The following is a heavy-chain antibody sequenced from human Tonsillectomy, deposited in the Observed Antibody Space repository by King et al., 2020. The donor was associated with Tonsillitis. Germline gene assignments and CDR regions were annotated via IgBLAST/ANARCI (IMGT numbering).Heavy chain of an antibody. J-gene: IGHJ6*03. Sequence: VQLVESGGGLVKPGGSLRLSCAASGFTFSSYSMNWVRQAPGKGLEWVSSISSSSSYIYYADSVKGRFTISRDNAKNSLYLQMNSLRAEDTAGYYCAGSGESRSGGYYGPYYYYMDVWGKGTTVTVS. CDR3: AGSGESRSGGYYGPYYYYMDV. D-gene: IGHD1-26*01. CDR2: ISSSSSYI. V-gene: IGHV3-21*01. CDR1: GFTFSSYS.